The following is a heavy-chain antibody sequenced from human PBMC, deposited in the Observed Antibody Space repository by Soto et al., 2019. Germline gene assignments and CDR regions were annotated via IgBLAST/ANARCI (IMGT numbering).Heavy chain of an antibody. D-gene: IGHD6-19*01. Sequence: QVQLVQSGAEVKKPGSSVKVSCKASGGTFSNYAISWVRQAPGQGPEWMGGIIPIFGTANYAQKFQGRVTITADESTTTAYLELSSLRSEDTAVSSCAQPLGSAVSGPGRFDLWGRGTLVTVAS. V-gene: IGHV1-69*12. CDR3: AQPLGSAVSGPGRFDL. CDR2: IIPIFGTA. J-gene: IGHJ2*01. CDR1: GGTFSNYA.